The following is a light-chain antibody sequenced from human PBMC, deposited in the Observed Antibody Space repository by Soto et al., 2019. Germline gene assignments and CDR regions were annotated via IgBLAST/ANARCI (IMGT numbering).Light chain of an antibody. J-gene: IGLJ1*01. Sequence: QSALTQPASVSGSPGQSITISCSGTSSDVGAYNLVSWYQQFPGKAPKLMIFEVSQRPSGVSSRFSGSKSGSTASLTISGLQADDEADYYCCSFAGARNVFGTGTKVTVL. CDR1: SSDVGAYNL. CDR3: CSFAGARNV. V-gene: IGLV2-23*02. CDR2: EVS.